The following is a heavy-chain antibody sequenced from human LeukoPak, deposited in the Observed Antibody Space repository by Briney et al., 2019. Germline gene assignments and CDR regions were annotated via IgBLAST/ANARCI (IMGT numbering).Heavy chain of an antibody. J-gene: IGHJ3*02. V-gene: IGHV4-30-2*01. CDR1: GGSLSSGGYY. D-gene: IGHD3-10*01. CDR3: ARDHFGSAGKGDAFDI. CDR2: IYHSGST. Sequence: PSQTLSLTRTVSGGSLSSGGYYWSWIRQPPGKGLEWIGYIYHSGSTNYNPSLKSRVTISVDRSKNQFSLKLSSVTAADTAVYYCARDHFGSAGKGDAFDIWGQGTMVTVSS.